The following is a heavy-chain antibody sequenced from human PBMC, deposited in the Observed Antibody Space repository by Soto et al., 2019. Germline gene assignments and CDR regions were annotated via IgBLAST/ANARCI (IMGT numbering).Heavy chain of an antibody. CDR2: ISSSSSTI. CDR3: ARTIVVVPAATGYMDV. V-gene: IGHV3-48*01. J-gene: IGHJ6*03. CDR1: GFTFSSYS. Sequence: GGSLRLSCVASGFTFSSYSMNWVRQAPGKGLEWVSYISSSSSTIYYADSVKGRFTISRDNAKNSLYLQMNSLRAEDTAVYYCARTIVVVPAATGYMDVWGKGTTVTVSS. D-gene: IGHD2-2*01.